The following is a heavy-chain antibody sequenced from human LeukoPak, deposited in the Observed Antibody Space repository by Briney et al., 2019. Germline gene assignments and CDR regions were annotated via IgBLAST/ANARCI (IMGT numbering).Heavy chain of an antibody. D-gene: IGHD2-2*02. Sequence: SETLSLTCTVSGDSVSSGNYYWSWIRQPPGKGLEWIGYIYYSGSTNYNPSLKSRVTISVDTSKNQFSLRLSSVTAADTAVYYCARTPGYCSGTSCYIGYWGQGTLVTVSS. V-gene: IGHV4-61*01. CDR1: GDSVSSGNYY. CDR3: ARTPGYCSGTSCYIGY. J-gene: IGHJ4*02. CDR2: IYYSGST.